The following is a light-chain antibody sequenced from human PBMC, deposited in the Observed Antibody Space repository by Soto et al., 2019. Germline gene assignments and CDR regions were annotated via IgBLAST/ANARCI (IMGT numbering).Light chain of an antibody. CDR1: SSDVGSYGL. V-gene: IGLV2-23*03. Sequence: QSALTQPASVSGSRGKSITFSCAGSSSDVGSYGLVSWYQQHPGKAPKLIIYDGFKRPSGVSDRFSGSKSGYTASLTISGLQADDEADYYCCSYAGSSTFVFGTGTKLTVL. CDR3: CSYAGSSTFV. J-gene: IGLJ1*01. CDR2: DGF.